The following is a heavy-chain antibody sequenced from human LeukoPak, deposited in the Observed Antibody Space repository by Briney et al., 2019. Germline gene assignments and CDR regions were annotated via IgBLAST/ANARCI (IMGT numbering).Heavy chain of an antibody. CDR2: IKQDGSEK. CDR3: ARAYYYGSGSSLNPFDY. J-gene: IGHJ4*02. Sequence: GGSLRLSCAVSGFTFSDYYMSWVRQAPGKGLEWVANIKQDGSEKYYVDSVKGRFTISRDNAKNSLYLQMNSLRAEDTAVYYCARAYYYGSGSSLNPFDYWGQGTLVTVSS. V-gene: IGHV3-7*01. D-gene: IGHD3-10*01. CDR1: GFTFSDYY.